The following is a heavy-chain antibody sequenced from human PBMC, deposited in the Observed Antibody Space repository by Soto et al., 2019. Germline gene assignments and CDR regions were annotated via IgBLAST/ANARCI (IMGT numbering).Heavy chain of an antibody. D-gene: IGHD5-12*01. Sequence: SETLSLTCTVSGGSISCYYWSWIRQPPGKGLEWIGYIYYSGSTNYNPSLKSRVTISVDTSKNQFSLKLSSVTAADTAVYYCARAVEMATIFDYWGQGTPVTVSS. CDR3: ARAVEMATIFDY. CDR1: GGSISCYY. V-gene: IGHV4-59*01. J-gene: IGHJ4*02. CDR2: IYYSGST.